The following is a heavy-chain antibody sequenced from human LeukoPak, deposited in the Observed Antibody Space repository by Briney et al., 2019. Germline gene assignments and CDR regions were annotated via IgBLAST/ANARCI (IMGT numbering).Heavy chain of an antibody. CDR2: VYVTGST. CDR1: GDSISTYY. V-gene: IGHV4-4*07. J-gene: IGHJ5*02. CDR3: ARDRQCLVDH. Sequence: SETLALTCTGPGDSISTYYWSWIRQPAGKGLELIGLVYVTGSTNLNPALQDRVTMSVDTSKNQISLKLTSVTAADTAVYYCARDRQCLVDHWGQGTLVTVSS. D-gene: IGHD6-19*01.